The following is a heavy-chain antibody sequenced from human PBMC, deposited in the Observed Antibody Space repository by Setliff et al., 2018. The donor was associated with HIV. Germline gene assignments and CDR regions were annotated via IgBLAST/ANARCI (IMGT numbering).Heavy chain of an antibody. V-gene: IGHV4-38-2*02. CDR3: ARVRGVDPLLVTASDAFSI. D-gene: IGHD2-21*02. CDR2: IYHSGTT. CDR1: GFSVKSAFY. Sequence: SETLSLTCTVSGFSVKSAFYWGWIRQTPGEGLEWIGSIYHSGTTYYNPSLASRATLSLDTSENQFSLRLSSVSAADTAIYYCARVRGVDPLLVTASDAFSIWGQGTMVTVSS. J-gene: IGHJ3*02.